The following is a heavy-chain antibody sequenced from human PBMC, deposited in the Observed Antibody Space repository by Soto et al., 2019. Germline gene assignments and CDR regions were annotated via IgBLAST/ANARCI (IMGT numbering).Heavy chain of an antibody. Sequence: GGSLRLSCAASGFTFSSYWMSWVGQSPGKGLEWVANIKQDGSEKYYVDSVKGRFTISRDNAKNSLYLQMNSLRAEDTAVYYCARENPSDYYGMDVWGQGTTVTVSS. V-gene: IGHV3-7*01. CDR2: IKQDGSEK. CDR3: ARENPSDYYGMDV. J-gene: IGHJ6*02. CDR1: GFTFSSYW.